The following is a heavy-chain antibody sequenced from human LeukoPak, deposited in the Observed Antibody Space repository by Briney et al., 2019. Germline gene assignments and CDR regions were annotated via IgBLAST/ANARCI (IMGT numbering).Heavy chain of an antibody. D-gene: IGHD6-19*01. CDR2: ISAYNGNT. CDR1: GYTFTSYG. CDR3: ARSPSSGWCLNWFDP. V-gene: IGHV1-18*01. Sequence: ASVKVSCKASGYTFTSYGISWVRQAPGQGLEWMGWISAYNGNTNYAQKLQGRVTMTTDTSTSTAYMELRSLRSDDTAVYYCARSPSSGWCLNWFDPWGQGTLVTVSS. J-gene: IGHJ5*02.